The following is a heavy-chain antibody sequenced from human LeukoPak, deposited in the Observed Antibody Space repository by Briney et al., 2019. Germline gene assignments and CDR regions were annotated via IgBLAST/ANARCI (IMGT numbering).Heavy chain of an antibody. V-gene: IGHV4-39*02. CDR2: FYYTGHT. CDR1: GGAITSSTYS. CDR3: ARLLPYCSEGICYFWEYFDS. D-gene: IGHD2-15*01. J-gene: IGHJ4*02. Sequence: SETLSLTCSVSGGAITSSTYSWGWIRQPPGKGLEWIGRFYYTGHTYYGPSLKSRVTISVDSSKNHFSLILTSLTAAVTAVYYCARLLPYCSEGICYFWEYFDSWGQGTLVTDSS.